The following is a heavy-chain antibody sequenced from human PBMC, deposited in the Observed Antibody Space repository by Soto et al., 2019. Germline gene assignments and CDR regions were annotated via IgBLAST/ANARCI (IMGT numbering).Heavy chain of an antibody. CDR2: ISSNGGST. V-gene: IGHV3-64D*06. D-gene: IGHD6-19*01. CDR3: VRSTGLYSSGWYGNERDI. J-gene: IGHJ3*02. CDR1: GFTFSSYA. Sequence: QAGGSLRLSCSASGFTFSSYAMHWVRQAPGKGLEYVSAISSNGGSTYYADSVKGRFTISRDNSKNTLYLQMSSLRAEDTAVYYCVRSTGLYSSGWYGNERDIWGQGTMVTVSS.